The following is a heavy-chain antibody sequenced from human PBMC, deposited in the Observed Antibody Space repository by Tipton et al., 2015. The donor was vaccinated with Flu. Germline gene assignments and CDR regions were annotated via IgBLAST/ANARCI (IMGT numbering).Heavy chain of an antibody. V-gene: IGHV4-30-2*01. CDR1: GASISSGGYS. D-gene: IGHD2-15*01. Sequence: LRLSCSVSGASISSGGYSWSWIRQPPGKGLEWVGYIYHSGTTYYNPSLKSRVIISGDRSKNQFSLKLSSVTAADTAVYYCARGLGVVVAVAFDIWGQGTMVTVSS. J-gene: IGHJ3*02. CDR3: ARGLGVVVAVAFDI. CDR2: IYHSGTT.